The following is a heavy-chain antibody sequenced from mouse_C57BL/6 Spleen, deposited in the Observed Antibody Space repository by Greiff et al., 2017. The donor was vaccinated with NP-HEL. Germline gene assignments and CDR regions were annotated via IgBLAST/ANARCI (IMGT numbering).Heavy chain of an antibody. CDR2: ISSGSSTI. CDR3: ARGAYYDYDEYFDV. V-gene: IGHV5-17*01. CDR1: GFTFSDYG. D-gene: IGHD2-4*01. J-gene: IGHJ1*03. Sequence: DVHLVESGGGLVKPGGSLKLSCAASGFTFSDYGMHWVRQAPEKGLEWVAYISSGSSTIYYADTVKGRFTISRDNAKNTLFLQMTSLRSEDTAMYYCARGAYYDYDEYFDVWGTGTTVTVSS.